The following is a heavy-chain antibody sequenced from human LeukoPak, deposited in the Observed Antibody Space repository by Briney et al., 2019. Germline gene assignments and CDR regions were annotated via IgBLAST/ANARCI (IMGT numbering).Heavy chain of an antibody. CDR2: INWNGGST. V-gene: IGHV3-20*04. Sequence: GGSLRLSCAASGFTFDDYGMSWVRQAPGKGLEWVSGINWNGGSTGYADSVKGRFAISRDNAKNSLYLQMNSLRAEDTAVYYCARDQGSHYDYWGQGTLVTVSS. J-gene: IGHJ4*02. D-gene: IGHD3-10*01. CDR1: GFTFDDYG. CDR3: ARDQGSHYDY.